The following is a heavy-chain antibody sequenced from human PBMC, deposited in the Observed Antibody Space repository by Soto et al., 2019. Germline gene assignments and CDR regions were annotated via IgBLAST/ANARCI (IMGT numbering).Heavy chain of an antibody. Sequence: GGSLRLSCAASGFICSSYDMSWVRQAPGKGLEWVSTILVDGRTFYVDSVKGRFTISRDSSQNTVYLQMNSLTAGDTALYYCASSYYYDSSGPHGYWGQGTLVTVSS. J-gene: IGHJ4*02. CDR3: ASSYYYDSSGPHGY. CDR1: GFICSSYD. V-gene: IGHV3-23*01. CDR2: ILVDGRT. D-gene: IGHD3-22*01.